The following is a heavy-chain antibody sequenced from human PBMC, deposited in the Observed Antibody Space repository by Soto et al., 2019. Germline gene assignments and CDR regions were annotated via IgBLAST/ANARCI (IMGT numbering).Heavy chain of an antibody. CDR1: GFIFSDHG. CDR3: AKDRTIASRTFDS. CDR2: ISGSVGST. D-gene: IGHD6-6*01. J-gene: IGHJ4*02. V-gene: IGHV3-23*01. Sequence: ESGGGFVQPGGSLRLSCTASGFIFSDHGMHWVRQAPGKGLEWVASISGSVGSTFYADSVKGRFTISRDNYLNTLDLQLNSLRAEDTAVYYCAKDRTIASRTFDSWGQGALVTVSS.